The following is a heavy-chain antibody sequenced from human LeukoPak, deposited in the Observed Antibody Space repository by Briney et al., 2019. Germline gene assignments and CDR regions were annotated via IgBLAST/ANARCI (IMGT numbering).Heavy chain of an antibody. CDR2: IYAGGTT. J-gene: IGHJ4*02. V-gene: IGHV3-53*04. CDR1: GFTVSNSF. Sequence: PGGSLRLSCAAFGFTVSNSFMGWVRQAPGTGLEWVSGIYAGGTTYYADSVQGRFTISRHSSENTLYLQMNSLRPEDTAVYYCARESSVSGWYIYWGQGTLVTVSS. CDR3: ARESSVSGWYIY. D-gene: IGHD6-19*01.